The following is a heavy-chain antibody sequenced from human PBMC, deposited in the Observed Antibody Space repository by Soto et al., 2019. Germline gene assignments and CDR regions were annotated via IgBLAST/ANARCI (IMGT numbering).Heavy chain of an antibody. Sequence: GGSLRLSCAASGFTFSSYAMHWVRQAPGKGLEYVSAISSNGGSTYYANTVKGRFTISRDKSKNTLYLQMGSLRAEDMAVYYCARDPYSSSSSSFDYYYYMDAWGKGTTVTVSS. CDR1: GFTFSSYA. J-gene: IGHJ6*03. CDR3: ARDPYSSSSSSFDYYYYMDA. D-gene: IGHD6-6*01. CDR2: ISSNGGST. V-gene: IGHV3-64*01.